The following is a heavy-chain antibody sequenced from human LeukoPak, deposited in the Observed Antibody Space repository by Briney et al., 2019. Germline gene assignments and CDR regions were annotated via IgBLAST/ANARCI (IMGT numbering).Heavy chain of an antibody. CDR2: IYYSGST. D-gene: IGHD3-22*01. CDR3: ARGFPNYYDSSDH. J-gene: IGHJ4*02. CDR1: GGSISSSSYY. V-gene: IGHV4-39*01. Sequence: PSEALSLTCTVSGGSISSSSYYWGWIRQPPGKGLEWIGSIYYSGSTYYTPSLKSRVTISVDTSKNQFSLKLSSVTAADTAVYYCARGFPNYYDSSDHWGQGALVTVSS.